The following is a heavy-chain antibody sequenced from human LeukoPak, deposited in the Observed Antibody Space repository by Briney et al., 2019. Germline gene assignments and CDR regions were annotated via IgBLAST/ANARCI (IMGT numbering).Heavy chain of an antibody. CDR3: ARGWTTVVINVGDDAFDI. CDR2: INPSGGST. CDR1: GYTFTSYY. V-gene: IGHV1-46*01. Sequence: ASVKVSCKASGYTFTSYYMHWVRQAPGQGLEWMGIINPSGGSTSYAQKFQGRVTMTRDTSTSTVYVELSSLRSEDTAVYYCARGWTTVVINVGDDAFDIWGQGTMVTVSS. J-gene: IGHJ3*02. D-gene: IGHD4-23*01.